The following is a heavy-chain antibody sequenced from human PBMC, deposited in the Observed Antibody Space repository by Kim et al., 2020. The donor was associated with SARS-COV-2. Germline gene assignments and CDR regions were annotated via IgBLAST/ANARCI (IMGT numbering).Heavy chain of an antibody. V-gene: IGHV3-7*01. J-gene: IGHJ3*02. CDR2: IKEDGNDK. CDR1: GFTFSSYW. Sequence: GGSLRLSCEASGFTFSSYWMSWVRQAPGKGLEWVANIKEDGNDKYYVDSVKGRFTISRDNAKKTLYLQVNSLRAEDTAVYYCARDYDIWGQGTVVTVSS. CDR3: ARDYDI.